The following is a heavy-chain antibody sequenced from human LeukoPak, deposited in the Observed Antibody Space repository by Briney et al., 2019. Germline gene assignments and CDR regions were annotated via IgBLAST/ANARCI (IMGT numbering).Heavy chain of an antibody. J-gene: IGHJ6*03. CDR2: IKQDGSEK. CDR1: GFTFSSYW. Sequence: GGSLRLSCAASGFTFSSYWMSWVRQAPGKGLEWVAHIKQDGSEKYYVDSVKGRFTISRDNAKNSLYLQMNSLRAEDTAVYYCARDNYYDSSGYYYYYYMDVWGKGTAVTVSS. V-gene: IGHV3-7*01. CDR3: ARDNYYDSSGYYYYYYMDV. D-gene: IGHD3-22*01.